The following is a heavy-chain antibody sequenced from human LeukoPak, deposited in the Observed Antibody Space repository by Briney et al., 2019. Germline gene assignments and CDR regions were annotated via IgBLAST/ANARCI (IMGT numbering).Heavy chain of an antibody. V-gene: IGHV4-34*01. J-gene: IGHJ5*02. CDR2: INHSGST. D-gene: IGHD6-13*01. Sequence: SETLSLTCAVYGGSFSGYYWSWIRQPPGKGLEWIGEINHSGSTNYNPSLKSRVTISVDTSKNQFSLKLSSVTAADTAVYYCAGRSSSWYGVHNWFDPWGQGTLVTVSS. CDR3: AGRSSSWYGVHNWFDP. CDR1: GGSFSGYY.